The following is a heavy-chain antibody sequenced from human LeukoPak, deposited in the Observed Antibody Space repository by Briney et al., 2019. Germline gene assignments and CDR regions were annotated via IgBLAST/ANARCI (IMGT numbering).Heavy chain of an antibody. CDR1: GGSFSGYY. D-gene: IGHD2-21*01. CDR3: ARVKEVNWFDP. J-gene: IGHJ5*02. Sequence: SETLSLTCAVYGGSFSGYYWSWIRQPPGKGLEWIGEINHSGSTNYNPSLKSRVTISVDTSKNQFPLKLSSVTAAGTAVYYCARVKEVNWFDPWGQGTLVTVSS. CDR2: INHSGST. V-gene: IGHV4-34*01.